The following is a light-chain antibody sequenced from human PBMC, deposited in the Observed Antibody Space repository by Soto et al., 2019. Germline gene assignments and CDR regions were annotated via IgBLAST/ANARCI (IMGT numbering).Light chain of an antibody. Sequence: QSVLTQPASVSGSPGQSIPISCPGTSRDVGSYNLVSWYQQHPGKAPKLMIYEVSKRPSGVSNRFSGSKSGNTASLTISGLQAEDEADYYCCSYAGSSTSYVFGTGTKVTVL. CDR3: CSYAGSSTSYV. CDR2: EVS. J-gene: IGLJ1*01. V-gene: IGLV2-23*02. CDR1: SRDVGSYNL.